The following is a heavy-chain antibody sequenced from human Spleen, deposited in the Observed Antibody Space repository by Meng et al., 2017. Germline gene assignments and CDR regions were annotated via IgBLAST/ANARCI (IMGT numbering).Heavy chain of an antibody. D-gene: IGHD5-18*01. CDR2: INTNTGNP. CDR1: GYTFTSYA. CDR3: ATTWIQLWAHGFDP. V-gene: IGHV7-4-1*02. Sequence: QLVQSGSELKKPGASVKVSCKASGYTFTSYAMNWVRQAPGQGLEWMGWINTNTGNPTYAQGFTGRFVFSLDTSVSTAYLQISSLKAEDTAVYYCATTWIQLWAHGFDPWGQGTLVTVSS. J-gene: IGHJ5*02.